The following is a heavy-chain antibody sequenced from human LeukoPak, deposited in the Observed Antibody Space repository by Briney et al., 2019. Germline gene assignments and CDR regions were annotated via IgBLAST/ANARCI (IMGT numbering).Heavy chain of an antibody. Sequence: GGSLRLSCAASGFTFSSYAMSWVRQAPGKGLEWVSGINWNSGTIDYADSVRGRCTISRDNAKNSLYLQMHSLRAEDTALYYCAKGGSGWYSHFGFWGQGTLVTVSS. CDR3: AKGGSGWYSHFGF. J-gene: IGHJ4*02. D-gene: IGHD6-19*01. V-gene: IGHV3-9*01. CDR1: GFTFSSYA. CDR2: INWNSGTI.